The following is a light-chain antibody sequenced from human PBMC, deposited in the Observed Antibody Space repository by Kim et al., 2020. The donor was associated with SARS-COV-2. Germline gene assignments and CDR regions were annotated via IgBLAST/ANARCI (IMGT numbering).Light chain of an antibody. CDR1: KLGAKY. J-gene: IGLJ3*02. Sequence: SVSPGQPASVTCSGDKLGAKYACWYQQKPGRSPVLVIYQDSKRPSGIPERFSGSNSGNTATLTISGTQAMDEADYYCQAWDSSTGVFGGGTQLTVL. CDR2: QDS. V-gene: IGLV3-1*01. CDR3: QAWDSSTGV.